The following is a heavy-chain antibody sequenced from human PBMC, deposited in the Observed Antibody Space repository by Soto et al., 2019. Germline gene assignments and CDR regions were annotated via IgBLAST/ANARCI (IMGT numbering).Heavy chain of an antibody. CDR1: GGSFTSNNW. CDR2: IYRTGST. J-gene: IGHJ4*02. CDR3: ASRDPGTSVDY. V-gene: IGHV4-4*02. Sequence: PAGTLSLTCAVSGGSFTSNNWWTWVRQPPGQGLEWIGEIYRTGSTNYNPSLKSRFTISLDKSENQFSLKVTSLTAADTAVYYWASRDPGTSVDYWGEGTLVTVSA. D-gene: IGHD1-7*01.